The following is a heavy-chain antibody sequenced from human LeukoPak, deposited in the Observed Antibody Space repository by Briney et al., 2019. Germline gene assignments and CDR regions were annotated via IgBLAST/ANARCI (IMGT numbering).Heavy chain of an antibody. J-gene: IGHJ4*02. D-gene: IGHD2-2*01. Sequence: PGGSLRLSCAASGFTFSSYWMHWVRQAPGKGLVWVSRMDSDGSSTSYADSVKGRFTISRDNAKNTLYLQMNSLRVEDTAVYYCAKDAVPAAMGEYFFDYWGQGTLVTVSS. V-gene: IGHV3-74*01. CDR3: AKDAVPAAMGEYFFDY. CDR2: MDSDGSST. CDR1: GFTFSSYW.